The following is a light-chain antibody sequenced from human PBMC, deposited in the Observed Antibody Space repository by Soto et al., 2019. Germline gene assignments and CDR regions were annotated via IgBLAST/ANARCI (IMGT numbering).Light chain of an antibody. CDR1: QSLLHSNGYNY. V-gene: IGKV2-28*01. CDR2: LGS. Sequence: DIVMTQSPLSLPVTPGEPASISCRSSQSLLHSNGYNYLDWYLQKPGQSPQLLIYLGSNRASGVPHRFSVSGSGTDFTLKISRVEAEDVWVYYCMQALQTPFTFGPGTKVDIK. J-gene: IGKJ3*01. CDR3: MQALQTPFT.